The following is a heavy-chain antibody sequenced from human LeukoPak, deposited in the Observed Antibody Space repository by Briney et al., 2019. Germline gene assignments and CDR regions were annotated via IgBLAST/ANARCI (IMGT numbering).Heavy chain of an antibody. CDR3: ARGGWLGKPQRVDY. J-gene: IGHJ4*02. CDR1: GFTFSSYA. Sequence: GGSLRLFCSASGFTFSSYAMHWVRQAPGKGLEYVSATSSNGGSTYYADSVKGRFTISRDNSKNTLYLQMNSLRAEDTAVYYCARGGWLGKPQRVDYWGQGTLVTVSS. CDR2: TSSNGGST. D-gene: IGHD6-19*01. V-gene: IGHV3-64*04.